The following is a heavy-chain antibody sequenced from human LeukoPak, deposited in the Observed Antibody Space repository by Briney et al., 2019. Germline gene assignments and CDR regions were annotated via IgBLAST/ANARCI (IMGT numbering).Heavy chain of an antibody. J-gene: IGHJ4*02. CDR2: ITGHGDTT. D-gene: IGHD5-18*01. V-gene: IGHV3-23*01. CDR3: ANDLGWIQLNLG. Sequence: GGTLRLSCAASGFSFSNYGMNWVCQAPGKGLEWVSGITGHGDTTYYADSVKGRFTISRDNSRNTVYLQMNSLRAEDTAVYYCANDLGWIQLNLGRGQGTLVTVSS. CDR1: GFSFSNYG.